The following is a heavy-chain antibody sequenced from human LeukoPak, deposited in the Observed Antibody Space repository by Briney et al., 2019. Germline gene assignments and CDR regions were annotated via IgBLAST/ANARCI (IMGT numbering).Heavy chain of an antibody. CDR1: GFSLSTNGLA. J-gene: IGHJ4*02. CDR3: VRVDFWNLPGLLDY. CDR2: IFWNDDR. Sequence: ESGPTLVNPTQTPTLTSTFSGFSLSTNGLAVGWIRQPPGKAPEWLTLIFWNDDRRYSASLRGRLTITKDTSKNQVVLTMTNMDPLDTATYYCVRVDFWNLPGLLDYWGPGTLVTVSS. D-gene: IGHD3-3*01. V-gene: IGHV2-5*01.